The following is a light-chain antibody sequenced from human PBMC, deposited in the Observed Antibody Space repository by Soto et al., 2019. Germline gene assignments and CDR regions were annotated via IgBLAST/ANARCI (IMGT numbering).Light chain of an antibody. V-gene: IGLV1-40*01. Sequence: QSVLTQPPSVSGAPGQRVTISCTGSSSNIGAGYDVHWYQQLPGTAPKLLIYVNINRPSGVPDRFSGSTSGTSASLAITWLQAEDEAEYYFQSYDSSLSVVFGGGTKVTVL. J-gene: IGLJ2*01. CDR3: QSYDSSLSVV. CDR1: SSNIGAGYD. CDR2: VNI.